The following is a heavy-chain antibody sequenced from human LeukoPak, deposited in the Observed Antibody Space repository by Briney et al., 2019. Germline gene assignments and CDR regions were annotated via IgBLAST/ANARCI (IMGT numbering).Heavy chain of an antibody. CDR1: GGTFSSYA. CDR2: IIPIFGTA. V-gene: IGHV1-69*13. CDR3: ATDQGRFCEAPTCPGYYYYGMDV. Sequence: SVKVSCKASGGTFSSYAISWVRQAPGQGLEWMGGIIPIFGTANYAQKFQGRVTITADESTSTAYMELSSLRSEDTAVYYCATDQGRFCEAPTCPGYYYYGMDVWGKGTTVTVSS. J-gene: IGHJ6*04. D-gene: IGHD1-26*01.